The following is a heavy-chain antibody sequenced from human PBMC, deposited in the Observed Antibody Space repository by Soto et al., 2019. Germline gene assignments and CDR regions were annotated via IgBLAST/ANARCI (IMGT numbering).Heavy chain of an antibody. V-gene: IGHV4-39*01. CDR1: GGSISSSSYY. Sequence: KLWETLSLTCTVSGGSISSSSYYWGWIRQPPGKGLEGIGSIYYSGSTYYNPSLKSRVTISVDTSKNQFSLKLSSVTAADTAVYYCARQGSEYDFWSGYYMTGWFDPWGQGTLVTVSS. J-gene: IGHJ5*02. D-gene: IGHD3-3*01. CDR3: ARQGSEYDFWSGYYMTGWFDP. CDR2: IYYSGST.